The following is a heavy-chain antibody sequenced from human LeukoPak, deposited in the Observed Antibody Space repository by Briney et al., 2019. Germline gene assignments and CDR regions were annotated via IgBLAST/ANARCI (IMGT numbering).Heavy chain of an antibody. CDR1: GFTFSSYS. J-gene: IGHJ3*02. D-gene: IGHD4-23*01. CDR3: ARSLYGVNYGDAFDI. CDR2: ISSSSSYI. V-gene: IGHV3-21*01. Sequence: PGGSLRLSCAASGFTFSSYSMNWVRQAPGKGLEWVSSISSSSSYIYYADSVKGRFTISRDNAKNSLYLQMNSLRAEDTAVYYCARSLYGVNYGDAFDIWGHGTMVTVSS.